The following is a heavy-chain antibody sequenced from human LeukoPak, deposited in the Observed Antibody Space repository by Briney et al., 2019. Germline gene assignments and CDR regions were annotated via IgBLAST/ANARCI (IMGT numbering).Heavy chain of an antibody. CDR1: GYTFINYY. V-gene: IGHV1-46*01. J-gene: IGHJ1*01. CDR3: ARDESTSILWW. CDR2: INLSGGST. D-gene: IGHD2-21*01. Sequence: ASVKVSCKASGYTFINYYMHWVRQAPGQGLERMGIINLSGGSTSYAQKFQGRVTMTRDTSTSTVYMELSSLRSEDTAVYYCARDESTSILWWWGQGTLVTVSS.